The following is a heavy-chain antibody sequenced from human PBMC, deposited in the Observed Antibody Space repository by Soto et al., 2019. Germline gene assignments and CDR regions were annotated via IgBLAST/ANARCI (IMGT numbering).Heavy chain of an antibody. CDR2: IYYSGST. D-gene: IGHD6-19*01. CDR1: GDSISSYY. V-gene: IGHV4-59*01. Sequence: PSETLSLTCTVSGDSISSYYWSWIRQPPGKGLEWIGYIYYSGSTNYNPSLKSRVTISVDTSKNQFSLKLSSVTAADTAVYYCARVQGSGSGSPHDFDYWGQGTLVTVS. J-gene: IGHJ4*02. CDR3: ARVQGSGSGSPHDFDY.